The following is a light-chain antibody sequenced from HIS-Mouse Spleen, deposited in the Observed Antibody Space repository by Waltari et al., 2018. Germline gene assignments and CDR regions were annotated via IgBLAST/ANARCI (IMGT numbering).Light chain of an antibody. CDR2: EGS. CDR1: SSDVGSYNL. J-gene: IGLJ3*02. Sequence: QSALTQPASVSGSPGQSITISCTGTSSDVGSYNLVSWYQQHPGKAPKPMIYEGSKRPSGVSNRFSGSKSGNTASLTSSGLQAEDDADYYCCSYAGGSTWVFGGGTKLTVL. V-gene: IGLV2-23*01. CDR3: CSYAGGSTWV.